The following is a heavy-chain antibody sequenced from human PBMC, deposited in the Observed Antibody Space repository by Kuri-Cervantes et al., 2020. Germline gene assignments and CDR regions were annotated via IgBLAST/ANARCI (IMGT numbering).Heavy chain of an antibody. J-gene: IGHJ5*02. CDR3: ATNRCSSTSCYEYNWFDP. D-gene: IGHD2-2*01. V-gene: IGHV4-39*07. Sequence: AETLSLTCTVSGGSISSSSYYWGWIRQPPGKGLEWIGSIYYSGSTYYNPSLKSRVTISVDTSKNQFSLKLSPVTAADTAVYYCATNRCSSTSCYEYNWFDPWGQGTLVTVSS. CDR1: GGSISSSSYY. CDR2: IYYSGST.